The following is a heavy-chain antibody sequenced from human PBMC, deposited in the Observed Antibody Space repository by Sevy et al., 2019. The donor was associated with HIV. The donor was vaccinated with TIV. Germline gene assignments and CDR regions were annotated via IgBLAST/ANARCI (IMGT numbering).Heavy chain of an antibody. Sequence: SETLSLTCTVSGGSISSYYWSWIRQPPGKGLEWIGYIYYSGSTNYNPSLKSRVTISVDTSKNQFSLKLSSVTAADTAGYYCAGSTDTIFGVVIDYWGQGTLVTVSS. CDR2: IYYSGST. J-gene: IGHJ4*02. D-gene: IGHD3-3*01. CDR1: GGSISSYY. CDR3: AGSTDTIFGVVIDY. V-gene: IGHV4-59*01.